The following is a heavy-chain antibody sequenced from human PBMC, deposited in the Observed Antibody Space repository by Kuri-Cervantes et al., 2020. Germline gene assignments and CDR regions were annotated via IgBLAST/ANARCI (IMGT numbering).Heavy chain of an antibody. J-gene: IGHJ6*02. D-gene: IGHD3-3*01. Sequence: GGSLRLSCAASGFTFSSYTMYWVRQAPGKGLEWVAVISYDGSNKYYADSVKGRFTISRDNSKNTLYLQMNSLRAEDTAVYYCARDLAYYDFWSGYYTWSFSYGMDVWGQGTTVTVSS. CDR1: GFTFSSYT. V-gene: IGHV3-30-3*01. CDR2: ISYDGSNK. CDR3: ARDLAYYDFWSGYYTWSFSYGMDV.